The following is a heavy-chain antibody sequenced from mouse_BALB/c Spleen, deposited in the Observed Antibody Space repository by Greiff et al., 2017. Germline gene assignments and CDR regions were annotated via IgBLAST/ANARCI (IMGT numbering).Heavy chain of an antibody. Sequence: QVQLQQSGAELAKPGASVKMSCKASGYTFTSYWMHWVKQRPGQGLEWIGYINPSTGYTEYNQKFKDKATLTADKSSSTAYMQLSSLTSEDSAVYYCARGRPNYYYAMDYWGQGTSVTVSS. CDR2: INPSTGYT. V-gene: IGHV1-7*01. J-gene: IGHJ4*01. CDR1: GYTFTSYW. CDR3: ARGRPNYYYAMDY.